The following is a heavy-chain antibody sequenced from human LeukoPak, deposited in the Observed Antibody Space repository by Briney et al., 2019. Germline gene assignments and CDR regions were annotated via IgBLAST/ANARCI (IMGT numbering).Heavy chain of an antibody. D-gene: IGHD4-17*01. CDR2: IYYSGST. V-gene: IGHV4-39*07. J-gene: IGHJ4*02. Sequence: SETLSLTCTVSGGFISSSSYYWGWIRQPAGKGLEWIGTIYYSGSTYYNPSLKSRVTISVDTSKNQFSLKLSSVTAADTAVYYCARDRHSDYGDYYFDYWGQGTLVTVSS. CDR1: GGFISSSSYY. CDR3: ARDRHSDYGDYYFDY.